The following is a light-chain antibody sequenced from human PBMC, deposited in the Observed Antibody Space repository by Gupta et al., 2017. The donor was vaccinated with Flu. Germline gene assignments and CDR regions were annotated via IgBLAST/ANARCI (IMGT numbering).Light chain of an antibody. CDR2: EVS. CDR3: SSDTSSSTYV. V-gene: IGLV2-14*01. CDR1: SSDVGGYNY. J-gene: IGLJ1*01. Sequence: SALPQPASVSGSPGPSITISCTGTSSDVGGYNYVSWYPQHPAKAPKLMIYEVSNRPAGVASCFSASKSGNTASLTISGREEEDEADYYGSSDTSSSTYVFGTGTKVTVL.